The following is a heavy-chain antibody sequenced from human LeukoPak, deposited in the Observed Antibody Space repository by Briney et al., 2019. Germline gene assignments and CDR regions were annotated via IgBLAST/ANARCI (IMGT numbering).Heavy chain of an antibody. CDR2: IDPSDSST. Sequence: GESLKISCKTSGYTFTTYWITWVRQMPGKGLEWMGRIDPSDSSTNFSPSFQGHVTISVDKSISTAYLQWSSLKASDTATYYCARRASPADYWGQGTLVTVSS. CDR3: ARRASPADY. J-gene: IGHJ4*02. V-gene: IGHV5-10-1*01. CDR1: GYTFTTYW.